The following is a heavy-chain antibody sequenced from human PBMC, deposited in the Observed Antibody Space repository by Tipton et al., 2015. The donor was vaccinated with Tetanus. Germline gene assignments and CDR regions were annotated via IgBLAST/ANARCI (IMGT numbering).Heavy chain of an antibody. J-gene: IGHJ4*02. CDR3: ARRDGTGPFDY. Sequence: QLVQSGAEVKKPGESLKISCKASGYTFGSYWIGWVRQLPGKGLEWMGIILPRDSDAGYGPSFQGHVTISADPSINTAYLEWRGLRASATAMYWCARRDGTGPFDYWGQGSLVTVSS. V-gene: IGHV5-51*01. D-gene: IGHD3/OR15-3a*01. CDR1: GYTFGSYW. CDR2: ILPRDSDA.